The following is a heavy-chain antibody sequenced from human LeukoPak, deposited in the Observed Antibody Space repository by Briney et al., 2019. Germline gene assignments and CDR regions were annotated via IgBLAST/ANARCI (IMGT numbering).Heavy chain of an antibody. CDR1: GYTFTSYG. Sequence: ASVKVSCKASGYTFTSYGISWVRQAPGQGLEWMGWISAYNGNTNYTQKLQGRVTMTTDTSTSTAYMELRSLRSDDTAVYYCARVLAVAGSPIRYFDYWGQGTLITVSS. V-gene: IGHV1-18*01. J-gene: IGHJ4*02. D-gene: IGHD6-19*01. CDR2: ISAYNGNT. CDR3: ARVLAVAGSPIRYFDY.